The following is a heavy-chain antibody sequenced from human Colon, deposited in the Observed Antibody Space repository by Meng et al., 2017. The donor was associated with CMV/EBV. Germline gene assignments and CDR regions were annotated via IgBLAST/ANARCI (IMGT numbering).Heavy chain of an antibody. J-gene: IGHJ5*02. V-gene: IGHV3-69-1*01. CDR3: ARDTPHNAFEP. Sequence: GGSLRLSCAASGFTFSDYYMNWVRQAPGKGLEWVSSISSSSTIYYADSVRGRFTVSRDNARNTVYLQMNNLRDEDTAVYYCARDTPHNAFEPWGHGTLVTVSS. CDR1: GFTFSDYY. CDR2: ISSSSTI. D-gene: IGHD2-15*01.